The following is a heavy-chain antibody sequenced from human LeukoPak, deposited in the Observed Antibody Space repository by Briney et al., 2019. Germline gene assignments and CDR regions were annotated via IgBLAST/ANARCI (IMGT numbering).Heavy chain of an antibody. D-gene: IGHD3-10*01. Sequence: GGSLRLSCAASGFTFSRYGMSWVRQAPGKGLEWVSAISGSGGRTYYADSVKGRFAISRDNSKNTLYLQMNSLRAEDTAVYNCAKGDFYGSGRDYYYYMDVWGKGTTVTISS. CDR1: GFTFSRYG. V-gene: IGHV3-23*01. J-gene: IGHJ6*03. CDR2: ISGSGGRT. CDR3: AKGDFYGSGRDYYYYMDV.